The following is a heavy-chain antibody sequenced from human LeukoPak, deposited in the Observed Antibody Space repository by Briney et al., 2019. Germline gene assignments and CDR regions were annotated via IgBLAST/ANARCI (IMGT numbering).Heavy chain of an antibody. CDR2: IIPIFGTA. Sequence: ASVKVSCKASGGTFSSYAVSWERQAPGQWLEWMGGIIPIFGTANYAQKFQGRVTITADESTSTAYMELSSLRSEDTAVYYCARVPKYSSGWYYFDYWGQGTLVTVSS. CDR3: ARVPKYSSGWYYFDY. D-gene: IGHD6-19*01. CDR1: GGTFSSYA. V-gene: IGHV1-69*13. J-gene: IGHJ4*02.